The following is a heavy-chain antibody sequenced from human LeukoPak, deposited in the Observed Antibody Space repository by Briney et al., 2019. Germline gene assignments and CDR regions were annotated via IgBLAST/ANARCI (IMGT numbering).Heavy chain of an antibody. CDR3: ARNKVYCSSTSCYGFDY. J-gene: IGHJ4*02. D-gene: IGHD2-2*01. V-gene: IGHV1-18*01. CDR2: IGAYNGNT. CDR1: GYTFASYG. Sequence: ASVKVSCKASGYTFASYGISWVRQAPGQGLEWMGWIGAYNGNTNYAQKLQGRVTMTTDTSTSTAYMELRSLRSDDTAVYYCARNKVYCSSTSCYGFDYWGQGTLVTASS.